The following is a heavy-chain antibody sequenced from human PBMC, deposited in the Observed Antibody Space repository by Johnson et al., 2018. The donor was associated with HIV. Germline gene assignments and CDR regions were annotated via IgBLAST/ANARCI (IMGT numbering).Heavy chain of an antibody. CDR1: GFTFSSYA. J-gene: IGHJ3*02. CDR2: ISYDGSDK. CDR3: ARFGDMATSFHGFDI. Sequence: QVQLVESGGGVVQPGRSLRLSCAASGFTFSSYAFHWVRQAPAKGLEWVAAISYDGSDKYHADSVKGRFTISRDNSKNTLYLQMNSLRAEDTAVYYCARFGDMATSFHGFDIWGQGTMVTVSS. D-gene: IGHD5-24*01. V-gene: IGHV3-30*14.